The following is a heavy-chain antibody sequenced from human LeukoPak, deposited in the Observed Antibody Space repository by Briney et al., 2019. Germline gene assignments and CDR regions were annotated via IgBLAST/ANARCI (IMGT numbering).Heavy chain of an antibody. CDR1: GGTFSSYA. CDR2: IIPIFGTA. V-gene: IGHV1-69*05. J-gene: IGHJ4*02. Sequence: GASVKVSCKASGGTFSSYAISWVRQAPGQGLEWMGGIIPIFGTANHAQKFQGRVTITTDESTSTAYMELSSLRSEDTAVYYCARSYSTSYLAYYFDYWGQGTLVTVSS. D-gene: IGHD2-2*01. CDR3: ARSYSTSYLAYYFDY.